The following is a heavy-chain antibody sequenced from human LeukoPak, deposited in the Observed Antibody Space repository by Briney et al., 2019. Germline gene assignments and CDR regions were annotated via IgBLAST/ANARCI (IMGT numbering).Heavy chain of an antibody. CDR1: GGSISSYY. V-gene: IGHV4-59*01. Sequence: SETLSLTCTVSGGSISSYYWSWIRQPPGKGLEWIGYIYYSGSTNYNPSLKSRVTISVDTSKNQFSLKLSSVTAADTAVYYCARELYDAFDIWGQGTMVTVSS. CDR2: IYYSGST. CDR3: ARELYDAFDI. J-gene: IGHJ3*02.